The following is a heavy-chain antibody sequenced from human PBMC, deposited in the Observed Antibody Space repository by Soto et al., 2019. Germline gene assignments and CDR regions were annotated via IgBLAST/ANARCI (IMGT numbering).Heavy chain of an antibody. CDR2: IYYSGST. D-gene: IGHD6-19*01. J-gene: IGHJ6*02. Sequence: SETLSLTCTVSGGSISSSSYYWGWIRQPPGKGLEWIGSIYYSGSTYYNPSLKSRVTISVDTSKNQFSLKLSSVTAADTAVYYCARHAVAGGHYYHYVMDFWGQGTTVIVSS. CDR3: ARHAVAGGHYYHYVMDF. V-gene: IGHV4-39*01. CDR1: GGSISSSSYY.